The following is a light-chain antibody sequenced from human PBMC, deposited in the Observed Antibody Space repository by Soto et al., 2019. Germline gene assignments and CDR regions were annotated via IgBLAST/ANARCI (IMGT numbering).Light chain of an antibody. CDR3: QQYGSSPRT. J-gene: IGKJ5*01. CDR2: GAS. Sequence: EIVLSQSPGTLSLSPGDRATLSCRAGQSLSSSYLAWYQQKPGQAPRLLIFGASSRATGIPDRFRGSGSGTDFTLTISRLEPEDFAVYYCQQYGSSPRTFGQGTQLEIK. V-gene: IGKV3-20*01. CDR1: QSLSSSY.